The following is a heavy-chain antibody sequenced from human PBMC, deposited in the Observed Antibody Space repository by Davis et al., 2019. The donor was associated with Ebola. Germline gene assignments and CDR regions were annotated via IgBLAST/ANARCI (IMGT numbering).Heavy chain of an antibody. Sequence: SVKVSCKASGGTFSSYAISWVRQAPGQGLEWMGGIIPILGIANYAQKFQGRVTITADESTSTAYMELTSLRSEDTAVYYCARGGHSSSWFNYWGQGTLVTVSS. CDR1: GGTFSSYA. V-gene: IGHV1-69*10. CDR2: IIPILGIA. D-gene: IGHD6-13*01. CDR3: ARGGHSSSWFNY. J-gene: IGHJ4*02.